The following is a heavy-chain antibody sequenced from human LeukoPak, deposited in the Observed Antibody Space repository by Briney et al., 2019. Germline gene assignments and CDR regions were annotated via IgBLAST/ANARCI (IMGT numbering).Heavy chain of an antibody. J-gene: IGHJ5*02. CDR3: ARVGIDNWFDP. Sequence: SETLSLTCTVSGGSISSGDYYWSWIRQPPGKGLEWIGYIDYSGSTYYNPSLKSRVTISVDTSKNQFSLKLSSVTAADTAVYYCARVGIDNWFDPWGQGTLVTVSS. D-gene: IGHD7-27*01. V-gene: IGHV4-30-4*01. CDR2: IDYSGST. CDR1: GGSISSGDYY.